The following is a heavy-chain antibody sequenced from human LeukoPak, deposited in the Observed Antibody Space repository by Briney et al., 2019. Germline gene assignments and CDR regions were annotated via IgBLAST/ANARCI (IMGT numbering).Heavy chain of an antibody. CDR2: ISIGGTTI. CDR3: ARDVGSYGDGDAFDI. D-gene: IGHD4-17*01. V-gene: IGHV3-11*04. J-gene: IGHJ3*02. Sequence: GGSLRLSCAASGFTFSDYYMSWIRQAPGKGLEWVSYISIGGTTIYYADSVKGRFTISRDNAKNSLYLQMNSLRAEDTAVYYCARDVGSYGDGDAFDIWGQGTMVTVSS. CDR1: GFTFSDYY.